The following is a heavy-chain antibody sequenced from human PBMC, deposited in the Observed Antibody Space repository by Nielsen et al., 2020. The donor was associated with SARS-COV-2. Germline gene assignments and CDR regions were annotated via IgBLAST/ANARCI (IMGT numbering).Heavy chain of an antibody. J-gene: IGHJ5*02. V-gene: IGHV4-59*01. D-gene: IGHD6-19*01. Sequence: SKTLSLTCTVSGGSISSYYWSWIRQPPGKGLEWIGYIYYSGSTNYNPSLKGRVTISVDTSKNQFSLKLSSVTAADTAVYYCARGAQWLVPLDPWGQGTLVTVSS. CDR2: IYYSGST. CDR1: GGSISSYY. CDR3: ARGAQWLVPLDP.